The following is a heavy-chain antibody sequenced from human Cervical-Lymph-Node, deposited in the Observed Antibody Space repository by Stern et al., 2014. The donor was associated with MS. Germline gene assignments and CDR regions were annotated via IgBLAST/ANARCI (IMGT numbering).Heavy chain of an antibody. CDR3: ATRRGCSGGSCSSRSLDY. D-gene: IGHD2-15*01. Sequence: QMVAFGADVQKPGASVKVSCKASGYTFTAYNMHLLRQAPGQALECMGRINPKSGVTNYAQKFQDRVTMTRDTSISTVYMELSRLRSNDTAMYYCATRRGCSGGSCSSRSLDYWGQGTLVTVSS. V-gene: IGHV1-2*06. CDR1: GYTFTAYN. J-gene: IGHJ4*02. CDR2: INPKSGVT.